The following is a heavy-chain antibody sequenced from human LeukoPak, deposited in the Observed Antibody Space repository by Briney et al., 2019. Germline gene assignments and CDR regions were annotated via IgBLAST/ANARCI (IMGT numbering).Heavy chain of an antibody. CDR1: GFTFTKYW. V-gene: IGHV3-7*03. CDR2: IKQDGSDK. Sequence: QSGGSLRLSCAASGFTFTKYWMTWVRQAPGKGLEWVGNIKQDGSDKNYMDSVKGRFTISRDNSKNTLYLQMKSLRAEDTAVYYCAKGMETAMVTPYFDYWGQGALVTVSP. D-gene: IGHD5-18*01. CDR3: AKGMETAMVTPYFDY. J-gene: IGHJ4*02.